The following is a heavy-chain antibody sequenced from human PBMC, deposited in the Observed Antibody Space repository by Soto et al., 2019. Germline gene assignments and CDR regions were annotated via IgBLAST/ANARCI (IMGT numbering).Heavy chain of an antibody. CDR2: IIGSGGGT. CDR3: ARESEDLTSNFDY. Sequence: PGGSLRLSCAASGFTFNTYTMNWVRQAPGKGLEWVSAIIGSGGGTYYGDSMKGRFTISRDNAKNSLYLEMNSLRAEDTAVYYCARESEDLTSNFDYWGQGTLVTVSS. J-gene: IGHJ4*02. V-gene: IGHV3-21*06. CDR1: GFTFNTYT.